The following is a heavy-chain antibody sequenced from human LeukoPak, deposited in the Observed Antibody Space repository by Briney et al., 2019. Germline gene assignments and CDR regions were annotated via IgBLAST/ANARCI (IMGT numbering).Heavy chain of an antibody. D-gene: IGHD1-26*01. J-gene: IGHJ4*02. CDR2: ISGGGDIT. V-gene: IGHV3-23*01. Sequence: GGSLRLSCAASGFTFSSFGMNWARQAPGKGLEWVSTISGGGDITYHPDSVKGRFTISRDNSKNTLYLQMNSLRAEDTAVYYCAKLGEVGATWMDCWGQGTLVTVSS. CDR3: AKLGEVGATWMDC. CDR1: GFTFSSFG.